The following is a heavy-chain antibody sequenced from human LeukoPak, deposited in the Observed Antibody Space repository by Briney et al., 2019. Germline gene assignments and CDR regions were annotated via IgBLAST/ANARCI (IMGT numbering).Heavy chain of an antibody. CDR1: GGSISSYY. D-gene: IGHD6-6*01. CDR3: ARGMYSSSRLVYYYMDV. J-gene: IGHJ6*03. CDR2: IYYSGST. V-gene: IGHV4-59*01. Sequence: PSETLSLTCTVSGGSISSYYWSWIRQPPGKGLEWIGYIYYSGSTNYNPSLKSRVTISVDTSKNRFSLKLSSVTAADTAVYYCARGMYSSSRLVYYYMDVWGKGTTVIVSS.